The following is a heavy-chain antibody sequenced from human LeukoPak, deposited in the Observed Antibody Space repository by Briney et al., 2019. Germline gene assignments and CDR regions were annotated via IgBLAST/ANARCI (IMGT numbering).Heavy chain of an antibody. CDR3: ARSNTVDY. Sequence: GGSLRLSCAASGFTFSSYAMHWVRQAPGKGLEYVSAISSNGGSTYYANSVKGKFTISRDNSKNTLYLQMGSLRAEDMAVYYCARSNTVDYWGQGTLVTVSS. J-gene: IGHJ4*02. CDR2: ISSNGGST. D-gene: IGHD5-18*01. V-gene: IGHV3-64*01. CDR1: GFTFSSYA.